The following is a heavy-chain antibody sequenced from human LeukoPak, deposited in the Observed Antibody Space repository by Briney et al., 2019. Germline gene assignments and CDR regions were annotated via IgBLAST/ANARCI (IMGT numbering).Heavy chain of an antibody. D-gene: IGHD3-22*01. J-gene: IGHJ4*02. V-gene: IGHV3-11*05. Sequence: GRSLRLSCAASGFTFSDYYMSWIRQAPGKGLEWVSYISSSSSYTNYADSVKGRFTISRDNAKNSLYLQMNSLRAEDTAVYYCARGKYYYGSSGSWNFDYWGQGTLVTVSS. CDR2: ISSSSSYT. CDR3: ARGKYYYGSSGSWNFDY. CDR1: GFTFSDYY.